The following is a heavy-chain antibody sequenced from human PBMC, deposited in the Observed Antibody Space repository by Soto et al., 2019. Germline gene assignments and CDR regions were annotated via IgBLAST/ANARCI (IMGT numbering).Heavy chain of an antibody. CDR1: GFTFSSYG. CDR2: IWYDGSNK. Sequence: QVQLVESGGGVVQPGRSLRLSCAASGFTFSSYGMHWVRQAPGKGLEWVAVIWYDGSNKYYADSVKGRFTISRDNSKNTLYLQMTSLSAEDTAVYYCARAGGDYGDYTYYFDYWGQGTLVTVSS. CDR3: ARAGGDYGDYTYYFDY. J-gene: IGHJ4*02. V-gene: IGHV3-33*01. D-gene: IGHD4-17*01.